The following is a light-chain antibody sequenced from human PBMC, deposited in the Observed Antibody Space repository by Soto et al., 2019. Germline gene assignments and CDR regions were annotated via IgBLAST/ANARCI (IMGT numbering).Light chain of an antibody. CDR3: SSYAGSNYYV. CDR1: SSDVGGYNY. Sequence: QSALTQPPSASGSPGQSVTISCTGTSSDVGGYNYVSWYQQHPGKAPKLMIYEVSKRPSGVPDRFSGSKSDNTASLTVSGLQAEDEADYYCSSYAGSNYYVFGTGTKVTVL. J-gene: IGLJ1*01. V-gene: IGLV2-8*01. CDR2: EVS.